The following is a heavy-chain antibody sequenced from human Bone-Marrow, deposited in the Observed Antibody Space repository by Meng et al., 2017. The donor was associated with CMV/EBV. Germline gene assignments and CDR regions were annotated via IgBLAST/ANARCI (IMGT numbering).Heavy chain of an antibody. V-gene: IGHV1-18*01. CDR3: ARDRFDP. CDR2: INPNSGDT. CDR1: GGTFSSYT. Sequence: ASVKVSCKASGGTFSSYTISWVRQAPGQGLEWMGWINPNSGDTNYAQKLQGRVTMTTDTSTSTAYMELRSLRSDDTAVYYCARDRFDPWGQGTLVTVCS. J-gene: IGHJ5*02.